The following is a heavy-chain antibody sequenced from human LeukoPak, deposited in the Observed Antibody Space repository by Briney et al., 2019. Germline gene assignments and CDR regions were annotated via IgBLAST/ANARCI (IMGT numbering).Heavy chain of an antibody. J-gene: IGHJ3*02. CDR1: GFTFSSYA. CDR2: ISGSGGST. V-gene: IGHV3-23*01. Sequence: GGSLRLSCAASGFTFSSYAMSWVRQAPGKGLEWVSAISGSGGSTYYADSVKGRFTISRDNSKNTLYLQMNSLRAEDTAVYYCAKDLLRLGKLSLYGAFDIWGQGTMVTVSS. D-gene: IGHD3-16*02. CDR3: AKDLLRLGKLSLYGAFDI.